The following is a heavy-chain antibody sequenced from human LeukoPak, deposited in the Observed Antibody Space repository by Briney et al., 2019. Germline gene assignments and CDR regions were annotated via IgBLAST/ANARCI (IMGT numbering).Heavy chain of an antibody. CDR3: ARGPWGGFYYYYMDV. CDR2: INHSGST. J-gene: IGHJ6*03. Sequence: SETLSLTCAVYGGSFSGYYWSWIRQPPGKGLEWIGEINHSGSTNYNPSLKSRVTISVDTSKNQSSLKLSSVTAADTAVYYCARGPWGGFYYYYMDVWGKGTTVTVSS. D-gene: IGHD3-16*01. V-gene: IGHV4-34*01. CDR1: GGSFSGYY.